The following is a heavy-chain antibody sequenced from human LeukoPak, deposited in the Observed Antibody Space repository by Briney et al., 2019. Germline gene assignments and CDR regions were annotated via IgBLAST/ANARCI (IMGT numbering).Heavy chain of an antibody. V-gene: IGHV3-15*05. D-gene: IGHD4-17*01. CDR1: GFTFSDAW. J-gene: IGHJ4*02. Sequence: AGGSLRLSCAASGFTFSDAWMSWVRQAPGKGLEWVGHIKSKTAGGTTDYAEPVKGRFSISRDDSKDTVSLEMNSLKTEDTAVYYCATEYYGAYNYWGRGTLVTVSS. CDR2: IKSKTAGGTT. CDR3: ATEYYGAYNY.